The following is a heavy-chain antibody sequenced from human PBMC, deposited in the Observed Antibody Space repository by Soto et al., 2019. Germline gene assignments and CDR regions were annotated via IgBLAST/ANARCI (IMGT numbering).Heavy chain of an antibody. CDR3: AKDYYDSSGYYPSPCFDY. J-gene: IGHJ4*02. D-gene: IGHD3-22*01. CDR1: GFTFSSYA. CDR2: ISGSGGST. V-gene: IGHV3-23*01. Sequence: GGSLRLSCAASGFTFSSYAMSWVRQAPGKXLEWVSAISGSGGSTYYADSVKGRFTISRDNSKNTLYLQMNSLRAEDTAVYYCAKDYYDSSGYYPSPCFDYWGQGTLVTVSS.